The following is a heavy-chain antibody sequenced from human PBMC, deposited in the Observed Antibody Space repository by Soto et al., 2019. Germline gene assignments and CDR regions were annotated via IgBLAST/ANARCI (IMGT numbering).Heavy chain of an antibody. CDR3: ARNKGYCSSTSCYGMDV. Sequence: PGESLKISCKGSGYSFSSYWIVWVRQMPGKGLEWMGSIYPGDSDTRYSPSSQGQVTISADKPISTAYLRWDSMKASDTAMYYCARNKGYCSSTSCYGMDVWGQGATVTVSS. CDR2: IYPGDSDT. J-gene: IGHJ6*02. V-gene: IGHV5-51*01. D-gene: IGHD2-2*01. CDR1: GYSFSSYW.